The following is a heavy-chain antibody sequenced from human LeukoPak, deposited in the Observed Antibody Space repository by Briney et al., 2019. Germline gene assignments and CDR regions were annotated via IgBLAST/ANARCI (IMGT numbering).Heavy chain of an antibody. J-gene: IGHJ3*02. CDR2: IYTRGST. CDR1: GSISGYY. CDR3: ARQECTSASCLTKNAFDI. Sequence: SETLSLTCTVSGSISGYYWSWIRQPPGKGLEWIGYIYTRGSTNYNPSLESRVTISVDTSKNQFSLDLSSVTAADTAVYYCARQECTSASCLTKNAFDIWGQGTMVTVSS. V-gene: IGHV4-4*09. D-gene: IGHD2-2*01.